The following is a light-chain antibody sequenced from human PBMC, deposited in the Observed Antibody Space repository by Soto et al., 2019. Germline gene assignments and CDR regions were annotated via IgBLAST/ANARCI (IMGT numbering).Light chain of an antibody. J-gene: IGKJ3*01. V-gene: IGKV3-11*01. CDR2: DAT. CDR3: QQYNNWPPGT. Sequence: EFVLTQSPATLSLSPGERATLSCRASQTVITYLAWYQQKPGQAPRLLIFDATKRVTGIPARFSGSGSGTDFTLTISSLQSEDFAIYYCQQYNNWPPGTFGPGTKVDVK. CDR1: QTVITY.